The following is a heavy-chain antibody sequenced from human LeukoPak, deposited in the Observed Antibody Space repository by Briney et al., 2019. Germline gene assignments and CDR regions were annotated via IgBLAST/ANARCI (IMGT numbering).Heavy chain of an antibody. CDR3: ARRYGSGSSGTFDY. V-gene: IGHV4-59*01. Sequence: PSETLSLTCTVSGGSISSYYWSWIRQPPGKGLEWIGYIYYSGSTNYNPSLKSRGTISVDTSKNQFSLKLSSVTAADTAVYYRARRYGSGSSGTFDYWGQGTLVTVSS. CDR1: GGSISSYY. J-gene: IGHJ4*02. CDR2: IYYSGST. D-gene: IGHD3-10*01.